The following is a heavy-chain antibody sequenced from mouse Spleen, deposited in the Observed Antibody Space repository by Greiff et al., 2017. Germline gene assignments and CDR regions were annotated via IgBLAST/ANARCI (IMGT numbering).Heavy chain of an antibody. CDR1: GFNIKDTY. J-gene: IGHJ4*01. CDR3: ARRDYAMDY. Sequence: EVKLVESGAELVKPGASVKLSCTASGFNIKDTYMHWVKQRPEQGLEWIGRIDPANGNTKYDPKFQGKATITADTSSNTAYLQLSSLTSEDTAVYYCARRDYAMDYWGQGTSVTVSS. V-gene: IGHV14-3*02. CDR2: IDPANGNT.